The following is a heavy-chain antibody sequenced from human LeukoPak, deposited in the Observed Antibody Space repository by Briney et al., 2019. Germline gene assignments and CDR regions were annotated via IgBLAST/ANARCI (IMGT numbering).Heavy chain of an antibody. CDR3: ARDAPNMVRGAIITWHWFDP. V-gene: IGHV1-69*13. Sequence: GASVKVSCKASGGTFSSYAISWVRQAPGQGLEWMGGIIPIFGTANYAQKFQGRVTITADESTSTAYMELSSLRSEDTAVYYCARDAPNMVRGAIITWHWFDPWGQGTLVTVSS. CDR2: IIPIFGTA. CDR1: GGTFSSYA. J-gene: IGHJ5*02. D-gene: IGHD3-10*01.